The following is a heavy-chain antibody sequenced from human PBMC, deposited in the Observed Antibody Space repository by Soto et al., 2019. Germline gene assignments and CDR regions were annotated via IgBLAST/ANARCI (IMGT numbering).Heavy chain of an antibody. J-gene: IGHJ6*02. CDR3: ARSQGSSTSLEIYYYYYYGMDV. Sequence: QVQLEQSGAEVKKPGSSVKVSCKASGGTFSSYAISWVRQAPGQGLEWKGGIIAISGTANYAQKFQGRLTITADEYTSTAYMELSSLRSEDTAVYYCARSQGSSTSLEIYYYYYYGMDVWGQGTTVTVSS. D-gene: IGHD2-2*01. V-gene: IGHV1-69*01. CDR1: GGTFSSYA. CDR2: IIAISGTA.